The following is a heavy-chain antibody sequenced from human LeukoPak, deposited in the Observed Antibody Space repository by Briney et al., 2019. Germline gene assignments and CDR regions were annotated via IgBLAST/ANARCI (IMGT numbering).Heavy chain of an antibody. Sequence: PSETLSLTCAVYGGSFSGYYWSWIRQPPGKGLDWIGEINHSGSTNYNPSLKSRVTISVDTSKNQFSLKLSSVTAADTAVYYCARADLRWLQLDYWGQGTLVTVSS. CDR1: GGSFSGYY. CDR3: ARADLRWLQLDY. D-gene: IGHD5-24*01. J-gene: IGHJ4*02. CDR2: INHSGST. V-gene: IGHV4-34*01.